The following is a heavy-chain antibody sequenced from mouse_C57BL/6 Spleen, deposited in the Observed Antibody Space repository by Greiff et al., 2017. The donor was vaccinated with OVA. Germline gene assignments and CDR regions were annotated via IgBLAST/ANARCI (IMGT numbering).Heavy chain of an antibody. J-gene: IGHJ2*01. CDR2: ISDGGRYT. CDR3: ARGNYGSYYFDY. D-gene: IGHD1-1*01. V-gene: IGHV5-4*03. Sequence: EVKLVESGGGLVKPGGSLKLSCAASGFTFSSYAMSWVRQTPEKKLAWVATISDGGRYTFYPDNVKGRFTISRDNAKNNLYLQMSQLKSEDTAMYYCARGNYGSYYFDYWGQGTTLTVSS. CDR1: GFTFSSYA.